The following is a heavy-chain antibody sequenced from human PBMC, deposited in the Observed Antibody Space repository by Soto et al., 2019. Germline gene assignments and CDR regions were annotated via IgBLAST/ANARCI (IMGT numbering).Heavy chain of an antibody. Sequence: SETLSLTCSVSCGPMYSYFWSWIRQPPGKGLEWIGYVYYGGSSNYNPSLKSRVTFSVDTSKNQVSLNLRSVTAADTAVYYCARADRKWLDPWGQGILVTVSS. V-gene: IGHV4-59*01. CDR2: VYYGGSS. CDR3: ARADRKWLDP. J-gene: IGHJ5*02. CDR1: CGPMYSYF.